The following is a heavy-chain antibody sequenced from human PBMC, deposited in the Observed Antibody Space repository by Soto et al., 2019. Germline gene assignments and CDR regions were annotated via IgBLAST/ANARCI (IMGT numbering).Heavy chain of an antibody. V-gene: IGHV4-59*01. CDR2: IYYSGST. CDR3: ARDRPDYDSSGDAFDI. Sequence: SETLSLTCTVSGGSISSYYWSWIRQPPGKGLEWIGYIYYSGSTNNNPSLKSRVTISVDTSKNQFSLKLSSVTAADTAVYYCARDRPDYDSSGDAFDIWGQGTMVTVSS. J-gene: IGHJ3*02. D-gene: IGHD3-22*01. CDR1: GGSISSYY.